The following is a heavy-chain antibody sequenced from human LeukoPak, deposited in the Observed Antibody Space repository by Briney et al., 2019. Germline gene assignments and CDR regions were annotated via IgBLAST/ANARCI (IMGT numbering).Heavy chain of an antibody. CDR3: ASREIGYCTNGVCQEYFQH. D-gene: IGHD2-8*01. V-gene: IGHV1-18*01. Sequence: GASVKVSCKASGYTFTSYGMSWVRQAPGQGLEWMGWISAYNGNTNYAQKLQGRVTMTTDTSTSTAYMELRSLRSDDTAVYYCASREIGYCTNGVCQEYFQHWGQGTLVTVSS. J-gene: IGHJ1*01. CDR2: ISAYNGNT. CDR1: GYTFTSYG.